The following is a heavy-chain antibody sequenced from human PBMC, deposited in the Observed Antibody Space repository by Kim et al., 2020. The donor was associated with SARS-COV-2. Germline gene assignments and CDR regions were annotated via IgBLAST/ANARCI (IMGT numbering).Heavy chain of an antibody. V-gene: IGHV3-30*03. Sequence: YDADSGKGRFTISSDDFKNTVYLQMNSLREEDTALYYCAREGSSGSFPDFWGQGTLVTVSS. J-gene: IGHJ4*02. D-gene: IGHD3-10*01. CDR3: AREGSSGSFPDF.